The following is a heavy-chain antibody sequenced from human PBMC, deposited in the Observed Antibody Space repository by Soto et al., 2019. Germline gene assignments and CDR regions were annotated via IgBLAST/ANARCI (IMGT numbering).Heavy chain of an antibody. CDR1: GYTFISYG. J-gene: IGHJ4*02. CDR2: ISAYNGNT. V-gene: IGHV1-18*01. CDR3: GRDFRAGIHYGSGNSTHY. Sequence: QVQLVQSGAEVKKPGASVKVSCKASGYTFISYGISWVRQAPGQGLEWMGWISAYNGNTNYAQKLQGRVTMTTDTATCTAYMELMSPSSDDTAVYSCGRDFRAGIHYGSGNSTHYWGQETLVTVSS. D-gene: IGHD3-10*01.